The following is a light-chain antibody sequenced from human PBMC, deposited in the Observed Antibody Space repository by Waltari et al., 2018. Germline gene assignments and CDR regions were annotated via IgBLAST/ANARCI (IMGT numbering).Light chain of an antibody. CDR3: FVWDDSLSGLWV. J-gene: IGLJ3*02. CDR1: NSNIGSNH. V-gene: IGLV1-47*01. Sequence: QSVLTQSPSTSGTPGQRVTISCSGSNSNIGSNHVYWYQQPPGTAPKLLIYRSVLRPSGVPVRFSGSRSGTSASLAISGLQSEDEAHYYCFVWDDSLSGLWVFGGGTKLTVL. CDR2: RSV.